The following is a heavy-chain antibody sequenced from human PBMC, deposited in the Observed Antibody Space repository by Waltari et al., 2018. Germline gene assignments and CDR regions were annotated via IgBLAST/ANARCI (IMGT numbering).Heavy chain of an antibody. CDR1: GFIFSSFS. CDR3: ARDNSGWSRDY. D-gene: IGHD6-19*01. CDR2: MNTGNYK. V-gene: IGHV3-21*01. J-gene: IGHJ4*02. Sequence: EVQLVESGGGLVRPGGSLRLSCTASGFIFSSFSFSWVRQAPGKGLEWVATMNTGNYKDYADSVKGRFTISRDNAESSLYLQMNSLRAEDTAVYYCARDNSGWSRDYWGQGTLVTVSS.